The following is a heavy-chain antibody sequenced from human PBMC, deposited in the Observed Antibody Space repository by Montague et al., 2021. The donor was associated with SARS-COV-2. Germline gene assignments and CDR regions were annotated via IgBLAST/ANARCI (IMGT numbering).Heavy chain of an antibody. J-gene: IGHJ4*02. V-gene: IGHV4-39*01. CDR2: ISYTGRT. Sequence: SETLPLTCTVSGGSISSPDYYWGWIRQSPGKGLEWIGSISYTGRTYYNPSLRSRVSFSMDTSKNHFSLSLSSVTVADTAVYFCARQLPSYCATNKCYPYYLDGWGQGALVTVSS. D-gene: IGHD2-8*01. CDR1: GGSISSPDYY. CDR3: ARQLPSYCATNKCYPYYLDG.